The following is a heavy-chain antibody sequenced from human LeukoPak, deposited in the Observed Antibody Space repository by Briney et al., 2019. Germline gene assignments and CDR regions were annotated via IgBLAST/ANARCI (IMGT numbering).Heavy chain of an antibody. CDR3: ARDLNPPSLRGFGY. V-gene: IGHV3-21*01. D-gene: IGHD3-10*01. CDR1: KFTFSTYW. J-gene: IGHJ4*02. Sequence: GGSLRLSCAASKFTFSTYWMSWVRQAPGKGLEWVSSISSSSSYIYYADSVRGRFTISRDNAKNSLYLQMNSLRAEDTAVYYCARDLNPPSLRGFGYWGQGTLVTVSS. CDR2: ISSSSSYI.